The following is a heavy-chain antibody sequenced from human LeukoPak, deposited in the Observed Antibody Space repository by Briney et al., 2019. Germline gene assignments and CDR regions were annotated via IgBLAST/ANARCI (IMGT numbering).Heavy chain of an antibody. J-gene: IGHJ4*02. V-gene: IGHV3-30*04. CDR2: ISYDGSNK. Sequence: GGSLRLSCAASGFTFSSYAMHWVRQAPGKGLEWVAVISYDGSNKYYADSVKGRFTISRDNSKNTLYLQMNSLRAEDTAVYYCARGVVVITGEFDYWGQGTLVTVSS. CDR3: ARGVVVITGEFDY. CDR1: GFTFSSYA. D-gene: IGHD3-22*01.